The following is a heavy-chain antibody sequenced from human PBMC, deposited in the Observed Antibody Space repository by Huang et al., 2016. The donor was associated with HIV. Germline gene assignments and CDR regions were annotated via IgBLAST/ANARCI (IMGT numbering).Heavy chain of an antibody. CDR3: ARQWTILEWLLGLDV. CDR1: GGSFTGNY. CDR2: VNDSVAT. J-gene: IGHJ6*02. D-gene: IGHD3-3*01. Sequence: QMQLQQRGAGLLKPSETLSLTCGVSGGSFTGNYLTWIRQAPGKGLEGIGEVNDSVATTHNPSLNGRVTISLDKSNRELSLNLRSVTAADTAVYYCARQWTILEWLLGLDVWGQGTTVIVSS. V-gene: IGHV4-34*02.